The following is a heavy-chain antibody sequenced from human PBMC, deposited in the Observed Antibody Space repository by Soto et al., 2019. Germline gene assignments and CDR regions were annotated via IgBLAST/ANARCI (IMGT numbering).Heavy chain of an antibody. J-gene: IGHJ4*02. CDR1: GVAISSGFYY. CDR3: ARAYSSGLIGY. CDR2: MFHSGIT. V-gene: IGHV4-31*11. D-gene: IGHD6-19*01. Sequence: QVQLQESAPGLVQPSETLSLTCAASGVAISSGFYYWTWIRQHPGKGLEWIGCMFHSGITYHNPSLKSRLTMSVDTSKNQFSLRLTSMTAADTAVYYCARAYSSGLIGYWGQGTLVTVSS.